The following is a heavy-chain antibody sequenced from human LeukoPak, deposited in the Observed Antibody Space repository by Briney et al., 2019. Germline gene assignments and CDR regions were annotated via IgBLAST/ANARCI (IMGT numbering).Heavy chain of an antibody. CDR2: IYYSGST. D-gene: IGHD1-26*01. V-gene: IGHV4-61*01. CDR1: GGSVNSGSYY. J-gene: IGHJ4*02. CDR3: ARAAYSGSYHSDY. Sequence: PSETLSLTCTVSGGSVNSGSYYRNWLRQPPGKGLEWIGYIYYSGSTNYNPSLKSRVTISVDTSKNQFSLKLSSVTAADTAVYYCARAAYSGSYHSDYWGQGTLVSVSS.